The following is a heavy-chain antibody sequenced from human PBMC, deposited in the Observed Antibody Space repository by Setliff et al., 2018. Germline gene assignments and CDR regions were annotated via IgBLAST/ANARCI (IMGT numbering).Heavy chain of an antibody. CDR3: ARDLFRNSGGLYS. D-gene: IGHD1-7*01. CDR2: INPGGSEE. J-gene: IGHJ5*02. CDR1: GFTFNTFW. V-gene: IGHV3-7*01. Sequence: GGSLRLSCAASGFTFNTFWMTWVRQAPGKGLEWVANINPGGSEEYYLDSVKGRFTISRDNAKTSLYLLMNSLRADDTAVYYCARDLFRNSGGLYSWGQGTLVTVSS.